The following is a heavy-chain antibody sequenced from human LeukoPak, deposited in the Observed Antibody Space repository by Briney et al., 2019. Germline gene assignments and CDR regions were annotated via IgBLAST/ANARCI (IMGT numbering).Heavy chain of an antibody. J-gene: IGHJ6*02. V-gene: IGHV5-51*01. CDR2: IYPGDSDT. Sequence: GESLKISCKGSGYSFTSYWIGWVRQMPGKGVEWMGIIYPGDSDTRYSPSFQGQVTISADKSISTAYLQWSSLKASDTAMYYCAREGGREKAYCGGDCYYGMDVWGQGTTVTVSS. D-gene: IGHD2-21*01. CDR1: GYSFTSYW. CDR3: AREGGREKAYCGGDCYYGMDV.